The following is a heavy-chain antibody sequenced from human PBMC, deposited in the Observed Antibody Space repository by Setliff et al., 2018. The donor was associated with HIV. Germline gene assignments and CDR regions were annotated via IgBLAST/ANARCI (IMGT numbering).Heavy chain of an antibody. D-gene: IGHD2-21*01. CDR2: TYSSGST. V-gene: IGHV4-61*09. J-gene: IGHJ4*02. CDR3: ATYAGNGGGKGY. Sequence: PSETLSLTCTVSRGSISSGTYYWTWIRQPAGKGLEWIGQTYSSGSTKCNPSLKSRVTISVDTSKNQFSLTLSSVTAADTAMYYCATYAGNGGGKGYWGQGTLVTVSS. CDR1: RGSISSGTYY.